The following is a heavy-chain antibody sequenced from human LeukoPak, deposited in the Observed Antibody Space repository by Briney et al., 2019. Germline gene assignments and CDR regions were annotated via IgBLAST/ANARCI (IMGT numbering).Heavy chain of an antibody. CDR3: ARLNVYDSDLYYYYYGMDV. Sequence: GASVKVSCKASGYTFTSYDINWVRQATGQGLEWMGWMNPNRGNTGYAQKFQGRVTMTRNTSISTAYMELSSMRSEDTAVYYCARLNVYDSDLYYYYYGMDVWGQGTTVTVSS. J-gene: IGHJ6*02. D-gene: IGHD3-16*01. CDR1: GYTFTSYD. V-gene: IGHV1-8*01. CDR2: MNPNRGNT.